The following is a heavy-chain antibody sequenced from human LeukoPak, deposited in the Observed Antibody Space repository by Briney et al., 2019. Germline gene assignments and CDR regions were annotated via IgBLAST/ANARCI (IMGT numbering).Heavy chain of an antibody. CDR1: GYTFTGYY. Sequence: GASVKVSCKASGYTFTGYYMHWVRQAPGQGLEWMGWINPNSGGTNYAQKFQGRVTMTRNTSISTAYMELSSLRSEDTAVYYCARGAGRRYNWFDPWGQGTLVTVSS. J-gene: IGHJ5*02. CDR2: INPNSGGT. V-gene: IGHV1-2*02. CDR3: ARGAGRRYNWFDP.